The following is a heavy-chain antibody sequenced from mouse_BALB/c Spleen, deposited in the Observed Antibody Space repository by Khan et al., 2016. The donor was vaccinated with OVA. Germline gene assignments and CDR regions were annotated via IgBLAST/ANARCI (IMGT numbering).Heavy chain of an antibody. V-gene: IGHV9-3-1*01. CDR1: GYTFANFG. CDR3: ARPPYFSEVMVY. D-gene: IGHD2-10*01. J-gene: IGHJ4*01. CDR2: INTSTGEP. Sequence: QIQLVQSGPELKKPGETIKISCKASGYTFANFGMNWVKQAPGKGLKWMGWINTSTGEPTYADDFKGRFAFSLETSASTAYLQINNLKTEDTATYFCARPPYFSEVMVYWGQGTSVTV.